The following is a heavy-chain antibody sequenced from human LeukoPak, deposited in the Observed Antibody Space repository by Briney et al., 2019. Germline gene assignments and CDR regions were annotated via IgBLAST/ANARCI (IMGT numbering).Heavy chain of an antibody. Sequence: PGGSLRLSCAASGFTFSSYGMHWVRQAPGKGLEWVAVISYDGSNKYYADSVKGRFTISRDNSKNTLYLQMNSLRAEDTAVYYCAKDRVGELYYWGQGTLVTVSS. CDR3: AKDRVGELYY. V-gene: IGHV3-30*18. D-gene: IGHD3-10*01. CDR2: ISYDGSNK. CDR1: GFTFSSYG. J-gene: IGHJ4*02.